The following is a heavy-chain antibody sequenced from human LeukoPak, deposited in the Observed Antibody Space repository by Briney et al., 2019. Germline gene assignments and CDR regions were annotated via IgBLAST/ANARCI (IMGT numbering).Heavy chain of an antibody. D-gene: IGHD2-2*01. J-gene: IGHJ3*02. Sequence: SETLSLTCTVSGGSISTYYWSWIRQPAGKGLEWIGRVYTGGNTNYNPSLKSRVTMSPDTSKNQFSLKLSSVTAADSALYYCARVSKCSSSSCYASGAFDIWGQGTMVTVSS. CDR1: GGSISTYY. CDR2: VYTGGNT. V-gene: IGHV4-4*07. CDR3: ARVSKCSSSSCYASGAFDI.